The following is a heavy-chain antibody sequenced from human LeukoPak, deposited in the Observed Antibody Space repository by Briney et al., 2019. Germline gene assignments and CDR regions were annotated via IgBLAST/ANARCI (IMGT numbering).Heavy chain of an antibody. CDR1: GFTFSSYA. CDR3: AKDIGSGIAAAGKGGYFDY. J-gene: IGHJ4*02. V-gene: IGHV3-23*01. CDR2: ISGSGGST. D-gene: IGHD6-13*01. Sequence: GGSLRLSCAASGFTFSSYAMSWVRQAPGKGLEWVSAISGSGGSTYYADSVKGRFTISRDNAKNSLYLQMNSLRAEDMALYYCAKDIGSGIAAAGKGGYFDYWGQGTLVTVSS.